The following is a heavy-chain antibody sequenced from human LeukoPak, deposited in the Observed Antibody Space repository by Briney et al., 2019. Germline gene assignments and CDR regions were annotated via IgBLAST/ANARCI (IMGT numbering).Heavy chain of an antibody. Sequence: ASVKVSCKASGYTYTSYDINWVRQATGQGLEWMGWMNPNNNNVGYAQKFQGRVTMTRDTSISTAYMELGSLTSEDTAVYYCARGAFLPQYRRDFDPWGQGTLVTVSS. CDR3: ARGAFLPQYRRDFDP. D-gene: IGHD6-6*01. CDR2: MNPNNNNV. V-gene: IGHV1-8*01. CDR1: GYTYTSYD. J-gene: IGHJ5*02.